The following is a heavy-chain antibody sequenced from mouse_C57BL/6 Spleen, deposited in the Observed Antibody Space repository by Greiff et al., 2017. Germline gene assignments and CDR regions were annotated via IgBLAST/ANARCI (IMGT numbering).Heavy chain of an antibody. D-gene: IGHD1-1*01. CDR3: TRHGSSPFAY. CDR1: GYTFTDYE. V-gene: IGHV1-15*01. J-gene: IGHJ3*01. Sequence: QVQLKQSGAELVRPGASVTLSCKASGYTFTDYEMHWVKQTPVHGLEWIGAIDPETGGTAYNQKFKGKAIRTADKSSSTAYMELRSLTSEDSAVYYCTRHGSSPFAYWGQGTLVTVSA. CDR2: IDPETGGT.